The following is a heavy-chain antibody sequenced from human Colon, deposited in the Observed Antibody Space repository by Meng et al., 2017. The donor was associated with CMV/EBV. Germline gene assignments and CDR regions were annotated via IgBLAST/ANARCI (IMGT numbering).Heavy chain of an antibody. CDR2: ISPYSAQT. Sequence: ASVKVSCKASGYTFSTFGISWVRQAPGQGPEWMGWISPYSAQTKSAQKFQGRVTLTTDTSTSTAYMDLRSLRSDDTAVCYCVRSLDDASGQFRDYWGQGTPVTVSS. V-gene: IGHV1-18*01. D-gene: IGHD3-3*01. CDR3: VRSLDDASGQFRDY. CDR1: GYTFSTFG. J-gene: IGHJ4*02.